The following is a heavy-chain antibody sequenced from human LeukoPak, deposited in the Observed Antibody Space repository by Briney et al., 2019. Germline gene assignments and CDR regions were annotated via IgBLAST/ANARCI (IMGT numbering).Heavy chain of an antibody. CDR1: GFTFSSYD. CDR3: ARDYIAYDPLDY. J-gene: IGHJ4*02. V-gene: IGHV3-21*01. D-gene: IGHD3-3*01. Sequence: GGSLRLSCAASGFTFSSYDMNWVRQAPGKGLEWVSSISSRSTSIYYADSVKGRSTISRDNAKNSLYLQMNSLRAEDTAVYWCARDYIAYDPLDYWGQGTLVTVSS. CDR2: ISSRSTSI.